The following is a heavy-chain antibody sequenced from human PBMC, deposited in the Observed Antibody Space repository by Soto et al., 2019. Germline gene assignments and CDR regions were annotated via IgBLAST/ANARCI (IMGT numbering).Heavy chain of an antibody. CDR3: ASGGTYGSGSSDAFDI. CDR1: GFTFSSYS. D-gene: IGHD3-10*01. J-gene: IGHJ3*02. CDR2: ISSSSSYI. Sequence: GGSLRLSCAASGFTFSSYSMNWVRQAPGKGLEWVSSISSSSSYIYYSDSVKGRFTISRDKAKNSLYLQMNSLRAKDTAMYYCASGGTYGSGSSDAFDIWGQGTMVTVSS. V-gene: IGHV3-21*01.